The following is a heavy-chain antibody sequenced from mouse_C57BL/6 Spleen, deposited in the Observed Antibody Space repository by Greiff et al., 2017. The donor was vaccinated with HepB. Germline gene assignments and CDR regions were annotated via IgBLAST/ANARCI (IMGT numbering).Heavy chain of an antibody. CDR3: ASGRGKGVYFDY. CDR1: GYTFTDYN. D-gene: IGHD1-3*01. J-gene: IGHJ2*01. CDR2: INPNNGGT. V-gene: IGHV1-22*01. Sequence: EVMLVESGPELVKPGASVKMSCKASGYTFTDYNMHWVKQSHGKSLEWIGYINPNNGGTSYNQKFKGKATLTVNKSSSTAYMELRSLTSEDSAVYYCASGRGKGVYFDYWGQGTTLTVSS.